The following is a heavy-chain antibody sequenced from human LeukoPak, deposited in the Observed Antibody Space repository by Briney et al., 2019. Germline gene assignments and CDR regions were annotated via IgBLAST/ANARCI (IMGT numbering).Heavy chain of an antibody. J-gene: IGHJ3*02. CDR1: GFTFSNYA. CDR2: ISGSGIST. D-gene: IGHD3-22*01. CDR3: TTGSAEQRKIVVVISSLRRTHDAFDI. V-gene: IGHV3-23*01. Sequence: PGGSLRLSCAASGFTFSNYAMSWVRQAPGKGLECVSAISGSGISTYYADSVKGRFTISRDNSKNTLYLQMNSLKTEDTAVYYCTTGSAEQRKIVVVISSLRRTHDAFDIWGQGTMVTVSS.